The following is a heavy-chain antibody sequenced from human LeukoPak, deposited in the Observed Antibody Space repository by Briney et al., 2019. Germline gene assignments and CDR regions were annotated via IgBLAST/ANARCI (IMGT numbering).Heavy chain of an antibody. D-gene: IGHD5-24*01. CDR2: ISGSGGST. CDR3: ACRGDGYNYAYPPYYYYGMDV. Sequence: GGSLRLSCAASGFTFSSYAMSWVRQAPGKGLEWVSAISGSGGSTYYADSVKGRFTISRDNSKNTLYLQMNSLRAEDTAVYYCACRGDGYNYAYPPYYYYGMDVWGQGTTVTVSS. CDR1: GFTFSSYA. J-gene: IGHJ6*02. V-gene: IGHV3-23*01.